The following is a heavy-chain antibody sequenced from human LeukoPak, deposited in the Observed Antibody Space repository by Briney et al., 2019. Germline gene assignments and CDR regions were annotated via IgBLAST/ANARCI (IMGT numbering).Heavy chain of an antibody. V-gene: IGHV3-48*01. Sequence: GGSLRLSCAASGFTFSSHSMNWVRQAPGKGLEWVSYISSRSSTIYYADSVKGRFTISRDNAKNSLYLQMNSLRAEDTAVNYCARGAYYYEDWGQGTLVTVSS. CDR2: ISSRSSTI. J-gene: IGHJ4*02. D-gene: IGHD3-22*01. CDR1: GFTFSSHS. CDR3: ARGAYYYED.